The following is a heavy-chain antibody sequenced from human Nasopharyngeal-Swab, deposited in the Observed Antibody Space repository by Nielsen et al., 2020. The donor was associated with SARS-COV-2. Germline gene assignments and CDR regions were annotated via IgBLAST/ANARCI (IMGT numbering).Heavy chain of an antibody. Sequence: RQAPGKALEWLAHIFSNDEKSYSTSLKSRLTIPKDTSKSQVVLTMTNMDPVDTATYYCARTEGLWFGELLGSWFDPWGQGTLVTVSS. CDR2: IFSNDEK. CDR3: ARTEGLWFGELLGSWFDP. V-gene: IGHV2-26*01. D-gene: IGHD3-10*01. J-gene: IGHJ5*02.